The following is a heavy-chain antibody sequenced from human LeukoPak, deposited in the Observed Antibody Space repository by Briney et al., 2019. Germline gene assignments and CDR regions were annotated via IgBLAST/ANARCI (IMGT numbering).Heavy chain of an antibody. CDR2: ISSTSSYK. J-gene: IGHJ4*02. CDR3: AKETTTIFGVVPYYFDY. Sequence: PGGSLRLSCAASGFTFSSYWMSWVRQAPGKGLEWVSCISSTSSYKYYADSMKGRVTISRDNAKNSLHLQINSLRAEDTAVYYCAKETTTIFGVVPYYFDYWGQGTLVTVSS. CDR1: GFTFSSYW. D-gene: IGHD3-3*01. V-gene: IGHV3-21*01.